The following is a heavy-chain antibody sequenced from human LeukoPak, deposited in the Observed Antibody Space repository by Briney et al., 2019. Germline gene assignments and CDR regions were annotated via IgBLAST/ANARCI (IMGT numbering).Heavy chain of an antibody. Sequence: SETLSLTCAVYGGSSSGYYWSWIRQPPGKGLEWVGEINHSGSTNYNPSLKRRVTISVDTSKNQFSLKLSSVTAADTAVYYCAREGAARRFDYWGQGTLVTVSS. CDR2: INHSGST. CDR3: AREGAARRFDY. J-gene: IGHJ4*02. V-gene: IGHV4-34*01. D-gene: IGHD6-6*01. CDR1: GGSSSGYY.